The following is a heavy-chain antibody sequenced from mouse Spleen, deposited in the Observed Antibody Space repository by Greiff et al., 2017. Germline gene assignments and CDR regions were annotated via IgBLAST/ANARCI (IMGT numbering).Heavy chain of an antibody. D-gene: IGHD4-1*02. CDR3: ARLWASTGTGGNFDY. CDR1: GFTFSSYG. CDR2: ISSGGSYT. Sequence: EVKLVESGGDLVKPGGSLKLSCAASGFTFSSYGMSWVRQTPDKRLEWVATISSGGSYTYYPDSVKGRFTISRDNAKNTLYLQMSSLKSEDTAMYYCARLWASTGTGGNFDYWGQGTTLTVSS. J-gene: IGHJ2*01. V-gene: IGHV5-6*01.